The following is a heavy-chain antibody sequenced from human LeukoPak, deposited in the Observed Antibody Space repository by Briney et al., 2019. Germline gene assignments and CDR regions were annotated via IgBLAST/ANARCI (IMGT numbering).Heavy chain of an antibody. CDR2: IYYSGST. Sequence: SETLSITCTVSGCSVSCGIYYWSWIRPPPRNRLWWLGHIYYSGSTNYNPSLKSRVTISVDTSKNQFSLKLSSVTAADTAVYYCARAGYDFWSGGGDYWGQGTLVTVSS. V-gene: IGHV4-61*01. CDR1: GCSVSCGIYY. CDR3: ARAGYDFWSGGGDY. J-gene: IGHJ4*02. D-gene: IGHD3-3*01.